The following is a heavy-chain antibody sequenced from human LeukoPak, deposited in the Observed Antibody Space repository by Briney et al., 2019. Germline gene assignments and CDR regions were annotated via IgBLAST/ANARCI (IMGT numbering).Heavy chain of an antibody. Sequence: SVKVSCKASGGTFSSYAISWVRQAPGQGLEWMGRIIPIFGTANYAQKFRGRVTITTDESTSTAYMELSSLRSEDTAVYYCARGGVGYCSGGSCYRGYFDLRGRGTLVTVSS. D-gene: IGHD2-15*01. CDR2: IIPIFGTA. V-gene: IGHV1-69*05. J-gene: IGHJ2*01. CDR3: ARGGVGYCSGGSCYRGYFDL. CDR1: GGTFSSYA.